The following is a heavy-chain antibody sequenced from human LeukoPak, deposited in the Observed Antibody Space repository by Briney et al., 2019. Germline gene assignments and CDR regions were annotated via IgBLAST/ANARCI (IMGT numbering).Heavy chain of an antibody. CDR1: GYTFTSYD. D-gene: IGHD5-18*01. J-gene: IGHJ6*02. V-gene: IGHV1-8*01. CDR3: ARGPGYSYGYNYYYYGMDV. Sequence: GASVKVPCKASGYTFTSYDTNWVRQATGQGLEWMGWMNPNSGNTGYAQKFQGRVTMTRNTSISTAYMELSSLRSEDTAVYYCARGPGYSYGYNYYYYGMDVWGQGTTVTVSS. CDR2: MNPNSGNT.